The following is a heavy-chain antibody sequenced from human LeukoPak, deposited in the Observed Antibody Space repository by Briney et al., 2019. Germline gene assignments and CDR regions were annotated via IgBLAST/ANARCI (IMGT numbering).Heavy chain of an antibody. CDR1: GYTFTGYY. CDR2: INPNSGGT. CDR3: ARAPHPYCSGGNCIYFDY. Sequence: ASVKVSCKASGYTFTGYYMHWVRQAPGQGLEWMGWINPNSGGTNYQGRVTMTRDTSISTAYMELSRLRSDDTAVYYCARAPHPYCSGGNCIYFDYWGQGTLVTVSS. J-gene: IGHJ4*02. D-gene: IGHD2-15*01. V-gene: IGHV1-2*02.